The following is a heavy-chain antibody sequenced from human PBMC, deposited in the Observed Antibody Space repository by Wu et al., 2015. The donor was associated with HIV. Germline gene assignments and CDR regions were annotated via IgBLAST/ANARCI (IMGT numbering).Heavy chain of an antibody. V-gene: IGHV1-46*01. CDR3: AGGSFCGRDCYSYCDY. J-gene: IGHJ4*03. D-gene: IGHD2-21*01. CDR2: LNPSGGRR. CDR1: GYAFTSKY. Sequence: QVHLVQSGAEMKKPGASVKVSCKTSGYAFTSKYVHWVRQAPGQGLEWVGTLNPSGGRRRNALKFRDRISMTRDMSTTTFYLELRRLTSEDTAVYYCAGGSFCGRDCYSYCDYWGHGNLVAVSS.